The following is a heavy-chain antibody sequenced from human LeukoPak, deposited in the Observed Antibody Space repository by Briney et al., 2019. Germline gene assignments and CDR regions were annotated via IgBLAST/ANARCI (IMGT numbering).Heavy chain of an antibody. Sequence: PGGSLRLSCAASGFTFSSYAMSWVRQAPGKGLEWVSAISGSGGSTYYADSVKGRFTISRDNSKNTLYLQMNSLRAEDTAVYYCAKLGYYDFWSGYSDYWGQGTLVTVSS. CDR3: AKLGYYDFWSGYSDY. CDR2: ISGSGGST. D-gene: IGHD3-3*01. V-gene: IGHV3-23*01. J-gene: IGHJ4*02. CDR1: GFTFSSYA.